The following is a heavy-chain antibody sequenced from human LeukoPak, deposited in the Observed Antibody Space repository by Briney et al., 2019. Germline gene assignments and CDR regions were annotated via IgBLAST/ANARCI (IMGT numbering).Heavy chain of an antibody. D-gene: IGHD3-9*01. CDR3: ATASPGHDILTGTYYFDY. V-gene: IGHV1-2*02. CDR2: INPNSGGT. J-gene: IGHJ4*02. Sequence: ASVKVSCKASGYTFTGYYMHWVRQAPGQGLEWMGWINPNSGGTNYAQKFQGRVTMTEDTSTDTAYMELSSLRSEDTAVYYCATASPGHDILTGTYYFDYWGQGTLVTVSS. CDR1: GYTFTGYY.